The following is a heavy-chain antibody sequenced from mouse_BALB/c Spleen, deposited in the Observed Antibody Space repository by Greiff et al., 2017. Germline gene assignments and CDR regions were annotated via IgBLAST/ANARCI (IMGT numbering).Heavy chain of an antibody. CDR3: ARDRTTDAPFAY. CDR1: GFTFSSYA. J-gene: IGHJ3*01. D-gene: IGHD1-1*01. Sequence: EVKLMESGGGLVKPGGSLKLSCAASGFTFSSYAMSWVRQSPEKRLEWVAEISSGGSYTYYPDTVTGRFTISRDNAKNTLYLEMSSLRSEDTAMYYCARDRTTDAPFAYWGQGTLVTVSA. V-gene: IGHV5-9-4*01. CDR2: ISSGGSYT.